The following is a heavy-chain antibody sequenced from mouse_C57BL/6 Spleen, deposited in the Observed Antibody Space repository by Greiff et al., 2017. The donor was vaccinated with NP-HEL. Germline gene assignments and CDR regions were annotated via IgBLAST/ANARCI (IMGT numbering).Heavy chain of an antibody. J-gene: IGHJ3*01. Sequence: VQLQQPGAELVRPGSSVKLSCKASGYTFTSYWMRLVKLRPIQGLEWIGNIDPSDSDTHYNQKFKDKATLTVDKSSSTAYMQLSRLTSEDSAVYYGARWDYDGSFAYWGQGTLVTVSA. CDR1: GYTFTSYW. D-gene: IGHD2-3*01. CDR2: IDPSDSDT. CDR3: ARWDYDGSFAY. V-gene: IGHV1-52*01.